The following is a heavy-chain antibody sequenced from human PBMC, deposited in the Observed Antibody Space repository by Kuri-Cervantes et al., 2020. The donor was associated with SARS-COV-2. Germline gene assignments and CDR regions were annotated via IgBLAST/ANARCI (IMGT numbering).Heavy chain of an antibody. CDR2: IYTSGST. CDR1: GGSISSGSYY. Sequence: SETLSLTCTVSGGSISSGSYYWSWIRQPAGKGLEWIGRIYTSGSTNYNPSLKSRVTISVDTSKNQFSLKLSSVTAADTAVYYCARLSYYYDSSGYYGGNWFDPWGQGTLVTVSS. D-gene: IGHD3-22*01. CDR3: ARLSYYYDSSGYYGGNWFDP. J-gene: IGHJ5*02. V-gene: IGHV4-61*02.